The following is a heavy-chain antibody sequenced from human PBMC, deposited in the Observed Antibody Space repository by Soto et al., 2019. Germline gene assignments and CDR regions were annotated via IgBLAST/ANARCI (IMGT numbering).Heavy chain of an antibody. CDR3: ARIPGGSAGYGAFDI. Sequence: QLQLQESGPGLVKPSETLSLTCTVSGGSISSSSYYWGWIRQPPGKGLEWIGSIYYSGSTYYNPSLKSRVTISVDTSKNQFSLKLSSVTAADTAVYYCARIPGGSAGYGAFDIWGQGTMVTVSS. CDR2: IYYSGST. V-gene: IGHV4-39*01. CDR1: GGSISSSSYY. D-gene: IGHD2-15*01. J-gene: IGHJ3*02.